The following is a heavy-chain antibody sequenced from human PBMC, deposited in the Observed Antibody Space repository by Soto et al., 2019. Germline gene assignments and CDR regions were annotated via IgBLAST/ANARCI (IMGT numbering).Heavy chain of an antibody. CDR1: GYTFTSYD. Sequence: QVQLLQSGAEVKKPGASVKVSCKTSGYTFTSYDLTWVRQAPGQGLEWVGWISPHNGNTDYTPKLQDRVNMTADISTGTAYMELWSLRSDDTAVYYCAMYSRSSLDYWGQGTLVTVSS. CDR3: AMYSRSSLDY. V-gene: IGHV1-18*04. J-gene: IGHJ4*02. D-gene: IGHD6-6*01. CDR2: ISPHNGNT.